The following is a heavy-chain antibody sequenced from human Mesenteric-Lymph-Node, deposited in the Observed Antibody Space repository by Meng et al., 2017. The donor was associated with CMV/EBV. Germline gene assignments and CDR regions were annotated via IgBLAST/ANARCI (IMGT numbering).Heavy chain of an antibody. D-gene: IGHD3-3*01. CDR3: ARDRVTTFGVVIMDDVFDI. J-gene: IGHJ3*02. V-gene: IGHV3-7*01. Sequence: GGSLRLSCAASGFAFRTYWMSWVRQAPGKGLEWVANIKQDGSEKNYVDSVKGRFTISRDNAKNSLYLQMNSLRAEDTAVYYCARDRVTTFGVVIMDDVFDIWGQGTMVTVSS. CDR2: IKQDGSEK. CDR1: GFAFRTYW.